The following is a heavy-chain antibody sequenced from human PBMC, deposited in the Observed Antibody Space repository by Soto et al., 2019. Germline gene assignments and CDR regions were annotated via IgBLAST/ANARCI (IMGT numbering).Heavy chain of an antibody. V-gene: IGHV3-7*01. CDR1: GFTFSSYW. J-gene: IGHJ6*03. D-gene: IGHD6-13*01. CDR3: ARDKNSSSWSNPGYYYYYMDV. CDR2: IKQDGSEK. Sequence: QLGGSLRLSCAASGFTFSSYWMSWVRQAPGKGLEWVANIKQDGSEKYYVDSVKGRFTISRDNAKNSLYLQMNSLRAEDTAVYYCARDKNSSSWSNPGYYYYYMDVWGKGTTVTVSS.